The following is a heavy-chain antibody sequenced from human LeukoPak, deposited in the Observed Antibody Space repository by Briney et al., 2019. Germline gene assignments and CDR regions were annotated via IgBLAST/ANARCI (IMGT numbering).Heavy chain of an antibody. V-gene: IGHV4-59*01. CDR3: ASNLGSYWYFDL. CDR1: GASISSYY. J-gene: IGHJ2*01. D-gene: IGHD3-10*01. Sequence: SETLSLTCTVSGASISSYYWSWIRQPPGKGLEWIGYIYYSGSTNYNPSLKSRVTISVDTSKNQFSLKLSSVTAADTAVYYCASNLGSYWYFDLWGRGTLVTVSS. CDR2: IYYSGST.